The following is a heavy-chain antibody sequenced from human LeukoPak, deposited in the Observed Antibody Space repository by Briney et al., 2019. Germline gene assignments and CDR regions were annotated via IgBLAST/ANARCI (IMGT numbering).Heavy chain of an antibody. V-gene: IGHV3-23*01. CDR3: ARDKSGGYYYWFDP. CDR2: ISYSGGTT. Sequence: GGSLRLSCAASGFTFSSYAMSWVRQAPGKGLEWVSAISYSGGTTYYADSVKGRFTISRDNSKNTLYLQMNSLRAEDTAVYYCARDKSGGYYYWFDPWGQGTLVTVSS. CDR1: GFTFSSYA. D-gene: IGHD3-22*01. J-gene: IGHJ5*02.